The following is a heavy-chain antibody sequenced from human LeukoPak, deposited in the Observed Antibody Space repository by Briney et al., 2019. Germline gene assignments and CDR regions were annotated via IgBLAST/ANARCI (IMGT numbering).Heavy chain of an antibody. CDR1: GYTFTSYG. J-gene: IGHJ4*02. CDR2: ISASNGNT. CDR3: ATDTSYSWYDTFGEY. Sequence: ASVKVSCKASGYTFTSYGISWVRQAPGQGPEWMGWISASNGNTDYAQKFQGRVTMTTDTSTTTAYMELRSLRSDDTAVYYCATDTSYSWYDTFGEYWGQGTLVTVSS. V-gene: IGHV1-18*01. D-gene: IGHD6-13*01.